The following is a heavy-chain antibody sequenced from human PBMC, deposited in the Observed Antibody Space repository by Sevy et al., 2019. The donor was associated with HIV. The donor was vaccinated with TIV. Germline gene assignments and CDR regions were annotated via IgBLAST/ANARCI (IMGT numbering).Heavy chain of an antibody. CDR3: TRNGGAFDNGFDP. Sequence: GGSLRLSCTASAFTFSSYDTNWVRQAPGKGLEWVSKISSSGSSIYYADSVKGRFTISRDNAKNSLNLQMNSLRAEDTAVYYCTRNGGAFDNGFDPWGQGTLVTVSS. CDR2: ISSSGSSI. CDR1: AFTFSSYD. V-gene: IGHV3-48*03. D-gene: IGHD2-8*01. J-gene: IGHJ5*02.